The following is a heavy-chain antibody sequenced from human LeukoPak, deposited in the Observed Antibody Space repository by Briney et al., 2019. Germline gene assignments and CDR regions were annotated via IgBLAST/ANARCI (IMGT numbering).Heavy chain of an antibody. V-gene: IGHV3-74*01. CDR2: ISPTGSTT. D-gene: IGHD6-6*01. CDR1: GVTLSTYA. Sequence: GGSLRLSCVASGVTLSTYAMSWARQLPGKGLVWVSRISPTGSTTSYADSVKGRFTVSRGNAKNTLYLQVNNLRAEDTAVYYCARGPNSNWSGLDFWGQGTLLTVSS. J-gene: IGHJ4*02. CDR3: ARGPNSNWSGLDF.